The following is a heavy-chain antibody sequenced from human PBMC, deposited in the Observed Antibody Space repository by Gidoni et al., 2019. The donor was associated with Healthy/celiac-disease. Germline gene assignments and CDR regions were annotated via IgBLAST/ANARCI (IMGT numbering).Heavy chain of an antibody. D-gene: IGHD3-22*01. V-gene: IGHV3-33*01. CDR3: AREYYYDSSGYPEVGYFDY. CDR2: IWYDGSNK. CDR1: GFTFSSYG. Sequence: QVQLVESGGGVVQPGRSLRLSCAASGFTFSSYGMHWVRQAPGKGLEWVAVIWYDGSNKYYADSVKGRFTISRDNSKNTLYLQMNSLRAEDTAVYYCAREYYYDSSGYPEVGYFDYWGQGTLVTVSS. J-gene: IGHJ4*02.